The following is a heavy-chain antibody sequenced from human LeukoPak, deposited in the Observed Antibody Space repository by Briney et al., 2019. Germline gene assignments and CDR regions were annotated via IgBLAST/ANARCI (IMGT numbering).Heavy chain of an antibody. CDR3: ARAQLILVADFGMDV. Sequence: SETLSLTCTVSGGSISTYYWSWIRQPPGKGLEWIGYIYYSGSTNYNPSLKSRVTISVDTSKNQFSLKVSSVTAADTAVYYCARAQLILVADFGMDVWGQGTTVTVSS. D-gene: IGHD2-15*01. CDR1: GGSISTYY. J-gene: IGHJ6*02. V-gene: IGHV4-59*01. CDR2: IYYSGST.